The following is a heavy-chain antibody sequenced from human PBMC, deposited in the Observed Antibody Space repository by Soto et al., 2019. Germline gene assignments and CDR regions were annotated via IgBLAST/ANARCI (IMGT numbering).Heavy chain of an antibody. V-gene: IGHV3-30*03. J-gene: IGHJ6*02. Sequence: QVQLVESGGGVVQPGRSLRLSCAASGFTFSTYAMHWVRQAPGKGLEWVAVLSYDGSKKYYADSVKGRFTISRDKSKNTLYLQMNSLRAEDTAVYYCARVVPAAMYYYYGMDVWGQGTTVTVSS. CDR1: GFTFSTYA. CDR2: LSYDGSKK. D-gene: IGHD2-2*01. CDR3: ARVVPAAMYYYYGMDV.